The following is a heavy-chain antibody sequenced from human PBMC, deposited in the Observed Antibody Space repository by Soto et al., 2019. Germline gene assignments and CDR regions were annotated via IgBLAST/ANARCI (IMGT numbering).Heavy chain of an antibody. Sequence: QITLKESGPTLVKPTQTLTLTCTFSGFSLNTSGVGVGWIRQPPGKALEWLALIYWDNDKRYSPSLKSRVTITKDTSKNPVVLTMTNMDPVDTATYYCAHRRRGSYVDYWGQGTLVTVSA. J-gene: IGHJ4*02. CDR3: AHRRRGSYVDY. CDR1: GFSLNTSGVG. D-gene: IGHD3-16*01. CDR2: IYWDNDK. V-gene: IGHV2-5*02.